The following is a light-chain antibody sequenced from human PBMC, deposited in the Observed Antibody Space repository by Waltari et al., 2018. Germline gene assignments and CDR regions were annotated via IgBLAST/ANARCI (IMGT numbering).Light chain of an antibody. CDR3: QHYGASPLT. CDR1: QSVNTNY. Sequence: EVLLTQSPGTLSLSPGERATLSCRASQSVNTNYLAWYQKKPGQAPRLLIYGASSGATGLPDRFSGSGSGTDFSLTISRVEPEDFAVYYCQHYGASPLTFGGGTTVEIK. CDR2: GAS. V-gene: IGKV3-20*01. J-gene: IGKJ4*01.